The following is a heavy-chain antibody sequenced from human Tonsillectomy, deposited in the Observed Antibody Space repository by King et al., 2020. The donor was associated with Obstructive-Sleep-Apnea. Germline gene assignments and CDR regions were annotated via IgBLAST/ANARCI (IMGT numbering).Heavy chain of an antibody. CDR1: GGSISSGGYY. Sequence: VQLQESGPGLVKPSQTLSLTCTVSGGSISSGGYYWSWIRQHPGKGLEWIGFIYYSGSTYYNPSLKSRVTISVDTSKNQFSLKLRSVTAADTAVYYCARAGSWETVPDFDYWGQGTLVTVSS. V-gene: IGHV4-31*03. J-gene: IGHJ4*02. CDR2: IYYSGST. D-gene: IGHD1-26*01. CDR3: ARAGSWETVPDFDY.